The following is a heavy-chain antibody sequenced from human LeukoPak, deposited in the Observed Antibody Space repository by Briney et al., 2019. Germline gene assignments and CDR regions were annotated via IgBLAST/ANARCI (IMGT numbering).Heavy chain of an antibody. Sequence: PGGSLRLSCAASGFTFSSYPMTWVRQAPGKGPEWVSFISDSGGITYYADSVKGRFTISRDNSKNTLYLQMNSLRAEDTAVYYCAREPSVATTFFDYWGQGTLVTVSS. V-gene: IGHV3-23*01. CDR3: AREPSVATTFFDY. D-gene: IGHD5-12*01. CDR2: ISDSGGIT. CDR1: GFTFSSYP. J-gene: IGHJ4*02.